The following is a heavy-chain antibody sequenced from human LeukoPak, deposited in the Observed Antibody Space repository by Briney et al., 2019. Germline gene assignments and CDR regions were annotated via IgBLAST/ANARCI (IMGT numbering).Heavy chain of an antibody. V-gene: IGHV4-4*02. CDR3: ARWGYYYDSSVNAFDI. CDR1: GGSISSSNW. Sequence: SETLSLTCAVSGGSISSSNWWSGVRQPPGKGLEWIGEIYHSGSTNYNPSLKSRVTISVDKSKNQFSLKLSSVTAADTAVYYCARWGYYYDSSVNAFDIWGQGTMVTVSS. D-gene: IGHD3-22*01. J-gene: IGHJ3*02. CDR2: IYHSGST.